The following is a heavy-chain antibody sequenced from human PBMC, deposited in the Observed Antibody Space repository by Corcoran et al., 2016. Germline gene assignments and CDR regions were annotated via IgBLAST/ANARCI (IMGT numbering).Heavy chain of an antibody. CDR3: ARFSFSAAAGTQNRFDP. J-gene: IGHJ5*02. Sequence: QVQLQESGPGLVKPSETLSLTCTVSGGSISSYYWSWIRQPPGKGLEWIGYIYYSGSTNYNPSLKSRVTISVDTSKNQFSLKLSSVTAADTAVYYCARFSFSAAAGTQNRFDPWGQGTLVTVSS. V-gene: IGHV4-59*01. CDR2: IYYSGST. D-gene: IGHD6-13*01. CDR1: GGSISSYY.